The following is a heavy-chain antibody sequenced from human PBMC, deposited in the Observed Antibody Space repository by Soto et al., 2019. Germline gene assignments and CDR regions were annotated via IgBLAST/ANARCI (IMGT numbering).Heavy chain of an antibody. J-gene: IGHJ4*02. CDR2: ISSGSSDT. V-gene: IGHV3-21*01. CDR3: ARVAY. CDR1: VFTFSRVS. Sequence: PVGSLRLSCEASVFTFSRVSMNWVRHVPGKWLEWVASISSGSSDTWYADSVKGRFIISRDNAQNSLFLQMNTLRPEDTAMYYCARVAYWGPGTQVTVSS.